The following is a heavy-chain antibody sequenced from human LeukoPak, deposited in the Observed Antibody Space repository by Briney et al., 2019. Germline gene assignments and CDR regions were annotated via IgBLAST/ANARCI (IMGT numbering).Heavy chain of an antibody. CDR2: IYYSGST. CDR1: GGSISSGDYY. D-gene: IGHD3-16*01. Sequence: SQTLSLTCTVSGGSISSGDYYWSWIRQPPGKGLGWIGYIYYSGSTYYNPSLKSRVTISVDTSKNQFSLKLSSVTAADTAVYYCARGKRTYYDYVWGSYWPGRWFDPWGQGTLVTVSS. CDR3: ARGKRTYYDYVWGSYWPGRWFDP. J-gene: IGHJ5*02. V-gene: IGHV4-30-4*01.